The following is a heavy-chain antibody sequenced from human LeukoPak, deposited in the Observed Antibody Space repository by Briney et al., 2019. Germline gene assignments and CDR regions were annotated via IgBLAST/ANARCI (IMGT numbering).Heavy chain of an antibody. CDR3: TRDKLELRQFDY. J-gene: IGHJ4*02. CDR1: GFTFSNAW. CDR2: IKSKPDGGAI. V-gene: IGHV3-15*01. Sequence: GESLRLSCAASGFTFSNAWMSWVRQAPGKGLEWVGRIKSKPDGGAIDYAAPVKGRFIISRDDSKDVLYLQMNSLKTEDTGVYYRTRDKLELRQFDYWGQGTLVTVSS. D-gene: IGHD1-26*01.